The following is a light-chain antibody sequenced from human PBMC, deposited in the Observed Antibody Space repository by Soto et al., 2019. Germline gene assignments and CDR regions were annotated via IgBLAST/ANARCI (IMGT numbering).Light chain of an antibody. V-gene: IGLV2-14*01. CDR1: SSDVGAYNY. J-gene: IGLJ3*02. CDR2: DVT. CDR3: ISYTSSSTVV. Sequence: QSALTQPASVSGSPGQSVTISCSGSSSDVGAYNYVSWYQRHPGKAPKLMIYDVTNRPSGVSNRFSGSKSGNTASLTISGLQAEDEADYFCISYTSSSTVVFGGGTKVTVL.